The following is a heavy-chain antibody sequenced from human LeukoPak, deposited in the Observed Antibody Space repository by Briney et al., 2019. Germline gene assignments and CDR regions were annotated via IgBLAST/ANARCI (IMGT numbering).Heavy chain of an antibody. CDR1: GGSISSSSYY. J-gene: IGHJ4*02. CDR3: ARHLTRPYSYGSGSILFGFDY. Sequence: SETLSLTCTVSGGSISSSSYYWGWIRQPPGMGLEWIVCIYYSGSTYDNPSLKSRITISVNTSKNQYSQKLSFRTAADTDVYYCARHLTRPYSYGSGSILFGFDYWGQGTLVTVSS. V-gene: IGHV4-39*01. CDR2: IYYSGST. D-gene: IGHD3-10*01.